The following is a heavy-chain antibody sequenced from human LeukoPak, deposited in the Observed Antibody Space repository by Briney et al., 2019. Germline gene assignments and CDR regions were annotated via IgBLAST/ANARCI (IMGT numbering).Heavy chain of an antibody. J-gene: IGHJ4*02. D-gene: IGHD5-18*01. Sequence: GGSLRLSCVASGFTFSSYSMHWVRQAPGKGLEWVAVMSHDGINKYCADSVKGRFTISRDISKDTPYLQMNSLRAEDTAVYYCARDNFQHGGDNYGSHYFDYWGQGTLVAVSS. V-gene: IGHV3-30*04. CDR3: ARDNFQHGGDNYGSHYFDY. CDR1: GFTFSSYS. CDR2: MSHDGINK.